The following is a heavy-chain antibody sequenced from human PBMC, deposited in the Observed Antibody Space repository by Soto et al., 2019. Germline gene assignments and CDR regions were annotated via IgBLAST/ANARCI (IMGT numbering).Heavy chain of an antibody. Sequence: PSETLSLTCTVSGGSISSGGYYWSWIRQHPGKGLEWIGYIYYSGSTYYNPSLKSRVTISVDTSKNQFSLKLSSVTAADTAVYYCARDSYYYGSGSYSPFDYWGQGTLVTVSS. J-gene: IGHJ4*02. CDR3: ARDSYYYGSGSYSPFDY. CDR1: GGSISSGGYY. V-gene: IGHV4-31*03. CDR2: IYYSGST. D-gene: IGHD3-10*01.